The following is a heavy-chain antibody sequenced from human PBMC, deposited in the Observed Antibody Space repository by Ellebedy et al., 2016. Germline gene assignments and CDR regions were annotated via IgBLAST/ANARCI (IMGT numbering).Heavy chain of an antibody. J-gene: IGHJ6*03. V-gene: IGHV1-3*02. Sequence: ASVKVSXXASGYTFTSYAMHWVRQAPGHRLEWMGWSNAGNGNTKYSQEFQGRVTITRDTSASTAYMELSSLRSDDTAVYYCARGVGYCSGGSCYDYYYMDVWGKGTTVTVSS. CDR1: GYTFTSYA. CDR2: SNAGNGNT. CDR3: ARGVGYCSGGSCYDYYYMDV. D-gene: IGHD2-15*01.